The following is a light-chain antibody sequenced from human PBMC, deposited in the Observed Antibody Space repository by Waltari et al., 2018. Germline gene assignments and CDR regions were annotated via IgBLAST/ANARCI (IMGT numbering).Light chain of an antibody. J-gene: IGKJ4*01. V-gene: IGKV3-11*01. CDR3: QQRGTWPLT. CDR2: DAS. Sequence: EIVLTQSPATLSLSPGERGTLSCRARQGVSSNLAWYQQKPGQAPRLLIYDASNRATGVPARFSGSGSGTDFTLTISSLEPEDFAVYYCQQRGTWPLTFGGGTKVEIK. CDR1: QGVSSN.